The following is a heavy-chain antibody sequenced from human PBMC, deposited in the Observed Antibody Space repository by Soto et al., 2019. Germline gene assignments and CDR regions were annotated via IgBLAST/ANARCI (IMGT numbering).Heavy chain of an antibody. J-gene: IGHJ6*02. V-gene: IGHV3-33*01. CDR3: ARQGGGDSSGYSYYYYYGMDV. D-gene: IGHD3-22*01. CDR2: IWYDGSNK. CDR1: GFTFSSYG. Sequence: QVQLVESGGGVVQPGRSLRLSCAASGFTFSSYGMHWVRQAPGKGLEWVAVIWYDGSNKYYADSVKGRFTISRDNSKNTLYLQMNSLRAEDTAVYYCARQGGGDSSGYSYYYYYGMDVWGQGTTVTVSS.